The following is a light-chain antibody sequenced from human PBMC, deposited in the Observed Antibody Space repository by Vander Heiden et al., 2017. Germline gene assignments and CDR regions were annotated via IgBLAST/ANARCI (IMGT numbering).Light chain of an antibody. CDR1: QSLLHSNGYNY. V-gene: IGKV2-28*01. J-gene: IGKJ4*01. CDR2: LGS. Sequence: DIVMTQSPLSLPVTPGEPASIPCRSSQSLLHSNGYNYLDWYLQKPGQSPQLLIYLGSNRASGVTDRFSGSGSGTDFTLKISRVEAEDVGVYYCRQAIQTPGTFGGGTKVEIK. CDR3: RQAIQTPGT.